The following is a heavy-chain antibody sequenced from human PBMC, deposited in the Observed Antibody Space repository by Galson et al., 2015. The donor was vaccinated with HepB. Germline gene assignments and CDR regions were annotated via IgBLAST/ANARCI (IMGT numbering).Heavy chain of an antibody. V-gene: IGHV3-23*01. J-gene: IGHJ4*02. CDR2: ISDDGAHI. CDR3: VRSPE. Sequence: SLRLSCAASGFTFSTHAMSWVRQSPERGLEWISSISDDGAHIYNADSVKGRFSLSRDNSKEMLFLEMNSLRVEDTAVYYGVRSPEWGQGTRVTVSS. CDR1: GFTFSTHA.